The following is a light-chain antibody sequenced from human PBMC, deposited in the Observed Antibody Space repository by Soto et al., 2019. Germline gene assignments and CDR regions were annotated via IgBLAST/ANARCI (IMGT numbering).Light chain of an antibody. Sequence: QSVLTQPASVSGSPGQSITISCTGTSSDVGAYNYVSWHQQHPGKAPKLIIFDVIKRPSGVSNRFSGSKSGDTAALTIAGLHAEDEADYYCSSYTRAKTVVFGGGTKVTVL. V-gene: IGLV2-14*01. CDR2: DVI. CDR1: SSDVGAYNY. CDR3: SSYTRAKTVV. J-gene: IGLJ2*01.